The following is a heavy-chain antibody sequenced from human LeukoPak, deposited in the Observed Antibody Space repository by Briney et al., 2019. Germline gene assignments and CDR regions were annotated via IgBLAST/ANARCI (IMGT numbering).Heavy chain of an antibody. D-gene: IGHD1-1*01. CDR2: ISGSGGST. Sequence: GGSLRLSCAASGFTFSSYAISWVRQAPGKGLEWVSAISGSGGSTYYADSVKGRFTISRDNSKNTLYLQMNSLGAEDTAVYYCAKVGDNWDFDYWGQGTLVTVSS. J-gene: IGHJ4*02. CDR1: GFTFSSYA. V-gene: IGHV3-23*01. CDR3: AKVGDNWDFDY.